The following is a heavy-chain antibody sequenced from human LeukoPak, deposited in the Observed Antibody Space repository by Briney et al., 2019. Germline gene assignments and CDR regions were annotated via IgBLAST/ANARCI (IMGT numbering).Heavy chain of an antibody. J-gene: IGHJ5*02. Sequence: ASVKVSCKASGYTFTDYYLHSVRQAPGQGLEWMGFINPNSGATTYAQKFRGRVSLTRDTSISTAYMELSSLRSDVTAVYCCARDRPNNWFDPWGQGTLVTVSS. CDR2: INPNSGAT. CDR1: GYTFTDYY. V-gene: IGHV1-2*02. CDR3: ARDRPNNWFDP.